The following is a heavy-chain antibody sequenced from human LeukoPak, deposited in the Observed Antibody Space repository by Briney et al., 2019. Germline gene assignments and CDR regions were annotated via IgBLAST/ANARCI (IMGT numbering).Heavy chain of an antibody. V-gene: IGHV4-59*08. CDR1: GGSISSYY. CDR2: IYYSGST. CDR3: ARHYYDSSGYYRPGAFDI. Sequence: PSETLSLTCTVSGGSISSYYWSWIRQPPGKGLEWIGYIYYSGSTNYNPSLKSRVTISVDTSKNQFSLKLSSVTAADTAVYYCARHYYDSSGYYRPGAFDIWGQGTMVTVSS. D-gene: IGHD3-22*01. J-gene: IGHJ3*02.